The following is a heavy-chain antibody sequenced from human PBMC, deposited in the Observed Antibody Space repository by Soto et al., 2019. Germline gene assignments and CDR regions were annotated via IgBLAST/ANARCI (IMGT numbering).Heavy chain of an antibody. CDR1: GYTFTSYA. CDR3: SRDLGGWPDY. V-gene: IGHV1-3*01. D-gene: IGHD6-19*01. Sequence: QVQLVQSGAEVKKPGASVKVSCKASGYTFTSYAMHWVRQAPGQRLEWMGWINAGNGNTKYSQKYQGRVTITRDTSASTAYLELSSLRSEATAVYYCSRDLGGWPDYWGQGTLVTLSS. CDR2: INAGNGNT. J-gene: IGHJ4*02.